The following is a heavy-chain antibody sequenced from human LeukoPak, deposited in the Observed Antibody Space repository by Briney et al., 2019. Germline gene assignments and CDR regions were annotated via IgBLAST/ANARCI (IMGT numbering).Heavy chain of an antibody. CDR1: GFTFDDYA. CDR3: AKGRDYWSRYPTPFDY. CDR2: ISWNSGSI. J-gene: IGHJ4*02. V-gene: IGHV3-9*01. D-gene: IGHD3-3*01. Sequence: GRSLRLSCAASGFTFDDYAMHWVRQAPGKGLEWVSGISWNSGSIGYADSVKGRFTISRDNAKNSLYLQMNSLRAEDTALYYCAKGRDYWSRYPTPFDYWGQGTLVTVSS.